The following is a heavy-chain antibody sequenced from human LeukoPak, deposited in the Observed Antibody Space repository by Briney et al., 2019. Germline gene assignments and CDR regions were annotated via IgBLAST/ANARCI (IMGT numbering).Heavy chain of an antibody. CDR3: ARKLRLGGNWFDP. J-gene: IGHJ5*02. V-gene: IGHV1-69*13. CDR2: IIPISGTT. Sequence: ASVKVSCKTSGGTFTSYAITWVRQTPGQGPEWMGKIIPISGTTNYAQKFQGRVTFTADESTSTAYMELSSLRSEDTALYYCARKLRLGGNWFDPWGQGTLVTVSS. D-gene: IGHD1-26*01. CDR1: GGTFTSYA.